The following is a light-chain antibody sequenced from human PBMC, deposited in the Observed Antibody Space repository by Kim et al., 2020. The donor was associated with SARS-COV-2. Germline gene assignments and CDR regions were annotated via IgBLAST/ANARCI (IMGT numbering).Light chain of an antibody. CDR2: ENS. Sequence: ELTQPPSVSVSPGQTASITCSGDKLGEKYACWYQQKPGQSPVLVMYENSDRPSGIPERFSGSNSGNTATLTISGTQAMDEADYYCQAWDSRTVVFGGGTQLTVL. CDR3: QAWDSRTVV. J-gene: IGLJ2*01. CDR1: KLGEKY. V-gene: IGLV3-1*01.